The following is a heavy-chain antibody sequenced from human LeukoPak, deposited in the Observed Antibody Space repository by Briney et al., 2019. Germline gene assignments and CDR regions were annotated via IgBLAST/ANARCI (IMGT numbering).Heavy chain of an antibody. Sequence: LVKVSCKASGGTFSSYAISWVRQAPGQGLEWMGRIIPIFGTANYAQKFQGRVTITTDESTSTAYMELSSLRSEDTAVYYCARTPYSGSQFDYWGKGTLVTVSS. V-gene: IGHV1-69*05. CDR2: IIPIFGTA. D-gene: IGHD1-26*01. J-gene: IGHJ4*02. CDR1: GGTFSSYA. CDR3: ARTPYSGSQFDY.